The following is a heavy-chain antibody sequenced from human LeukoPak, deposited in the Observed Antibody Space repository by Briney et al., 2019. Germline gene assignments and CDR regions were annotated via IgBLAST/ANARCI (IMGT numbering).Heavy chain of an antibody. J-gene: IGHJ4*02. V-gene: IGHV3-23*01. CDR3: ARRSGIAVAGAFDY. Sequence: GGSLRLSCAASGFTFSSYAMSWVRQAPGKGLEWVSAISGSGGSTYYADSVKGQFTISRDNSKNTLYLQMNSLRAEDTAVYYCARRSGIAVAGAFDYWGQGTLVTVSS. CDR1: GFTFSSYA. CDR2: ISGSGGST. D-gene: IGHD6-19*01.